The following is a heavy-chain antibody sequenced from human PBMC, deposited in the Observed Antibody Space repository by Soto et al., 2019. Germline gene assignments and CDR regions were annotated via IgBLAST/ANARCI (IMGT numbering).Heavy chain of an antibody. CDR2: IIPIFGTA. Sequence: SVEVSCKASGGTFSSYAMSWVLQAPGQGLEWMGGIIPIFGTANYAQKFQGRVTITADKSTSTAYMELSSLRSEDTAVYYCARGHDSSGYHNDAFDIWGQGTMVTVSS. V-gene: IGHV1-69*06. J-gene: IGHJ3*02. D-gene: IGHD3-22*01. CDR1: GGTFSSYA. CDR3: ARGHDSSGYHNDAFDI.